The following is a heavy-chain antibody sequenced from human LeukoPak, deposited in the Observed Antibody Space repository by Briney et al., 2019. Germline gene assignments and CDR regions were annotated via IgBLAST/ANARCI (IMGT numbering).Heavy chain of an antibody. J-gene: IGHJ4*02. Sequence: GASLKISCKGSGSSFTTHWIGWVRPLPGKGLEWMGLIFPGDSETIYSPSLQGQVTISADKSINTAYLRWSSLKASDTAMYYCATSESQTRFDYWGQGTLVTVSS. CDR3: ATSESQTRFDY. CDR2: IFPGDSET. CDR1: GSSFTTHW. D-gene: IGHD1/OR15-1a*01. V-gene: IGHV5-51*01.